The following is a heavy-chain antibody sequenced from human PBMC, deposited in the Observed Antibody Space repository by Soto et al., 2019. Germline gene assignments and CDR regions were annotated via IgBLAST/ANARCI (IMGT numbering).Heavy chain of an antibody. V-gene: IGHV4-31*03. CDR3: AREVRDPQVLQIADY. Sequence: QVQLQESGPGLVKPSQTLSLTCTVSGGSISSGGYYWSWIRQHPGKGLEWIGYIYYNGNTYYNPSLKSRITMSVDTSMSQFYLKLSSVTAADTAVYYCAREVRDPQVLQIADYWGQGTLVTVSS. J-gene: IGHJ4*02. D-gene: IGHD1-1*01. CDR2: IYYNGNT. CDR1: GGSISSGGYY.